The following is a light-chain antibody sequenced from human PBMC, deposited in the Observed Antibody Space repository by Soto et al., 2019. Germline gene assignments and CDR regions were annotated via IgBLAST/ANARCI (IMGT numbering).Light chain of an antibody. Sequence: DVQMTQSPSSLSAYVGDRVTITCQASQNINNYLNWYQQKPGRAPKLLIYDASNLEAGVPSRFRGNGSGTDFTFTISSLQPEDIATYYCQQYDNLPITFGQGTRLEI. J-gene: IGKJ5*01. CDR3: QQYDNLPIT. V-gene: IGKV1-33*01. CDR2: DAS. CDR1: QNINNY.